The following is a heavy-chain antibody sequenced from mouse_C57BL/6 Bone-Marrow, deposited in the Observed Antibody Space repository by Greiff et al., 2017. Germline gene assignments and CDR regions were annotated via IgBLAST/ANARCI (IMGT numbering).Heavy chain of an antibody. CDR2: FYPGSGSI. D-gene: IGHD4-1*01. Sequence: QVQLQQSGAELVKPGASVKLSCKASGYTFTEYTIHWVKQRSGQGLEWIGWFYPGSGSIKYNEKFKDKATLTADKSSSTVYMELSRLTAEDSAVYFCARHETALSNWPGAMDYWGQGTSVTVSS. J-gene: IGHJ4*01. CDR3: ARHETALSNWPGAMDY. V-gene: IGHV1-62-2*01. CDR1: GYTFTEYT.